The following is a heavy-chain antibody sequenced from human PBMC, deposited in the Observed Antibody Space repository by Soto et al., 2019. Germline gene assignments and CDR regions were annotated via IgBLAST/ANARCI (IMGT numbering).Heavy chain of an antibody. J-gene: IGHJ3*02. CDR1: GFTFSSYA. CDR3: AKEGYSSSWHHDAFDI. D-gene: IGHD6-13*01. Sequence: PVRSLRLSFAASGFTFSSYAMSWVRQAPGKGLEWVSAISGSGGSTYYADSVKGRFTISRDNSKNTLYLQMNSLRAEDTAVYYCAKEGYSSSWHHDAFDIWGQGTMVTVSS. V-gene: IGHV3-23*01. CDR2: ISGSGGST.